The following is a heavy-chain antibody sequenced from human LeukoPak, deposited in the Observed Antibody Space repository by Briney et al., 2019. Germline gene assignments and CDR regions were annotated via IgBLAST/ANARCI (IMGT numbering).Heavy chain of an antibody. J-gene: IGHJ3*02. D-gene: IGHD2-21*01. CDR2: IYYSGST. V-gene: IGHV4-59*01. CDR1: GGSISSYD. Sequence: SETLSLTCTVSGGSISSYDWSWIRQPPGKGLEWVGYIYYSGSTNYNPSLKSRVTISVDTSKNQFSLKLSSVTAADTAVYYCARDLPYCGGDCYSGYDAFDIWGQGTMVTVSS. CDR3: ARDLPYCGGDCYSGYDAFDI.